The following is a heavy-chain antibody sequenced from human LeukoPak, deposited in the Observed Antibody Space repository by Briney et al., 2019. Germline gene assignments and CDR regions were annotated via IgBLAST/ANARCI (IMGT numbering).Heavy chain of an antibody. V-gene: IGHV3-21*01. J-gene: IGHJ4*02. D-gene: IGHD6-13*01. CDR3: ARDRGLYSSSTPTWDY. CDR2: ISSSSSYI. CDR1: GFTFSSYS. Sequence: RGSLRLSCAASGFTFSSYSMNWVRQAPGKGPEWVSSISSSSSYIYYADSVKGRFTISRDNAKNSLYLQMNSLRAEDTAVYYCARDRGLYSSSTPTWDYWGQGTLVTVSS.